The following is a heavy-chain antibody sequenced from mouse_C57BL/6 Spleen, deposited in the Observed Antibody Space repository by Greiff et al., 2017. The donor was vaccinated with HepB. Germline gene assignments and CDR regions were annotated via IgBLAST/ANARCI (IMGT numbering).Heavy chain of an antibody. CDR2: INPNNGGT. J-gene: IGHJ1*03. V-gene: IGHV1-26*01. Sequence: EVQLQQSGPELVKPGASVKISCKASGYTFTDYYMNWVKQSHGKSLEWIGDINPNNGGTSYNQKFKGKATLTVDKSSSTAYMELRSLTSEDSAVYYCAKSITTVVDWYFEVWGTVTTVTVSS. CDR3: AKSITTVVDWYFEV. CDR1: GYTFTDYY. D-gene: IGHD1-1*01.